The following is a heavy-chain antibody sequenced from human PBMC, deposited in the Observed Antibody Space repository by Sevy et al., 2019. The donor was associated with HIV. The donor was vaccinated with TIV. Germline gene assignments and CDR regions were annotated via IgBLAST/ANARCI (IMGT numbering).Heavy chain of an antibody. CDR2: IRSKAYGGTT. V-gene: IGHV3-49*03. D-gene: IGHD2-15*01. CDR3: IRTPKDIVVVVAATVRSGYYYYYGMDV. J-gene: IGHJ6*02. CDR1: GFTFGDYA. Sequence: GGSLRLSCTASGFTFGDYAMSWFRQAPGKGLEWVGFIRSKAYGGTTEYAASVKGRFTISRDDSKSIAYLQMNSLKTEDTAVYYCIRTPKDIVVVVAATVRSGYYYYYGMDVWGQRTTVTVSS.